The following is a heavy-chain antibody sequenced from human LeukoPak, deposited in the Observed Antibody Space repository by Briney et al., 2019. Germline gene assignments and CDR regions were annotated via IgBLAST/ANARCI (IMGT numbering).Heavy chain of an antibody. J-gene: IGHJ4*02. Sequence: PGGSLRLSCAASGFTFDDYGMSWVRQAPGKGLEWVSGINWNGGSTGYADSVKGRFTISRDNAKNSLYLQMNSLRAEDTAVYYCAKAARYYYDSSGYPIALYYFDYWGQGTLVTVSS. D-gene: IGHD3-22*01. CDR1: GFTFDDYG. CDR2: INWNGGST. V-gene: IGHV3-20*04. CDR3: AKAARYYYDSSGYPIALYYFDY.